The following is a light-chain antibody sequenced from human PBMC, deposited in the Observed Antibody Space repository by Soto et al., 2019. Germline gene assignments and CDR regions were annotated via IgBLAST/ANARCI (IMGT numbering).Light chain of an antibody. Sequence: EVVLTQSPATLSLSPGERATLSCWASQSVSYYLAWYQQKPGQAPRLLIYDASNRATGIPARFTASGSGTDFTLTISRLEPEDFAVYFCQHRYNWPYTFGQGTKLEIK. CDR3: QHRYNWPYT. CDR2: DAS. CDR1: QSVSYY. J-gene: IGKJ2*01. V-gene: IGKV3-11*01.